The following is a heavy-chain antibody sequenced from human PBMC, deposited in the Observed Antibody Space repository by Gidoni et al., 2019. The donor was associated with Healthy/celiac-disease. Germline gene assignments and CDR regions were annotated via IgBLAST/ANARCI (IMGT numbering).Heavy chain of an antibody. V-gene: IGHV3-23*01. J-gene: IGHJ4*02. CDR3: AKDPDTAMVRGDY. CDR1: PFSSYA. Sequence: PFSSYAMSWVRQAPGKGLAWVPAISGSGGSTYYEDSVKGRFTISRDNSKNQLYLQVTSLRAEDTAVYYCAKDPDTAMVRGDYWGQGTLVTVSS. CDR2: ISGSGGST. D-gene: IGHD5-18*01.